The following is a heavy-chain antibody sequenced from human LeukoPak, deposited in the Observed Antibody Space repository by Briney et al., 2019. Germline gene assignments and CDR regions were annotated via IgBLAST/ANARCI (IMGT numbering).Heavy chain of an antibody. V-gene: IGHV4-39*07. D-gene: IGHD2-15*01. Sequence: SETLSLTCTVSGDSINSGTYYWGWIRQPPGKGLEWIGSISDSGSTYYNPSLKSRVTISVDTSKNQFSLKLSSVTAAGTAVYYCARGRPTVVVVAATLGYFEYWGQGTLVTVSS. CDR2: ISDSGST. J-gene: IGHJ4*02. CDR1: GDSINSGTYY. CDR3: ARGRPTVVVVAATLGYFEY.